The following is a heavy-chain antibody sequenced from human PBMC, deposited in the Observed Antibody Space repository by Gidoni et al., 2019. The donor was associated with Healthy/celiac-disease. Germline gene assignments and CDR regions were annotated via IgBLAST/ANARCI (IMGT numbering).Heavy chain of an antibody. CDR2: ISYDGSNK. J-gene: IGHJ6*02. CDR3: ATTVADYYYYGMDV. V-gene: IGHV3-30*03. CDR1: GFTFSSYG. Sequence: QVQLVESGGGVVQPGRSLRLSCAASGFTFSSYGMHWVRQAPGKGLEWVAVISYDGSNKYYADSVKGRFTISRDNSKNTLYLQMNSLRAEDTAVYYCATTVADYYYYGMDVWGQGTTVTVSS. D-gene: IGHD6-19*01.